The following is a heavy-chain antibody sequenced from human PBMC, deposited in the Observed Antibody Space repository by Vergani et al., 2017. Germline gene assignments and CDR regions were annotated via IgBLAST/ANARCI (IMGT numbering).Heavy chain of an antibody. CDR3: ARSIDYGDYFDY. J-gene: IGHJ4*02. V-gene: IGHV3-7*01. CDR1: GFTFSSYW. Sequence: EVQLVESGGGLVQPGGSLRLSCAASGFTFSSYWMSWVRQAPGKGLEWVANIKQDGSEKYYVDSVKGRFTISRDNSKNTLYLQMNSLRAEDTAVYYCARSIDYGDYFDYWGQGTLVTVSS. CDR2: IKQDGSEK. D-gene: IGHD4-17*01.